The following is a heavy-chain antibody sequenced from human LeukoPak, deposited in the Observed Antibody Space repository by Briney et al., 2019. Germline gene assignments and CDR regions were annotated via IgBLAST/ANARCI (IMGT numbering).Heavy chain of an antibody. CDR1: GFAFSSYG. CDR3: ATGFLEWLSHDY. Sequence: GGSQRLSCAASGFAFSSYGMHWVRQVPGKGLEWVAFIRYDGSNKYYADSVKGRFTISRDNSKNTLYLQMNSLRAEDTAVYYCATGFLEWLSHDYRGQGTLVTVSS. J-gene: IGHJ4*02. CDR2: IRYDGSNK. D-gene: IGHD3-3*01. V-gene: IGHV3-30*02.